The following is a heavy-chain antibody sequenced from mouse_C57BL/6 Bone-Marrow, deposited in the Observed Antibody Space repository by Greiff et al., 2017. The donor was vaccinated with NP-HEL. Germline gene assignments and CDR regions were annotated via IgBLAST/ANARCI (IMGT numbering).Heavy chain of an antibody. Sequence: QVQLQQSGAELVKPGASVKLSCKASGYTFTSYLMHWVKQRPGRGLEWIGRIDPNSGGTKYNEKFKSKATLTVDKPSSTAYMQLNSLTSEDAAVYYCASYYYGSSSFDYWGQGNTLTVTS. D-gene: IGHD1-1*01. CDR2: IDPNSGGT. CDR1: GYTFTSYL. V-gene: IGHV1-72*01. J-gene: IGHJ2*01. CDR3: ASYYYGSSSFDY.